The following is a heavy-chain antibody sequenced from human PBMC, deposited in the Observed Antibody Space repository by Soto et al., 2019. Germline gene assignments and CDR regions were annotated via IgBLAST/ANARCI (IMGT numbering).Heavy chain of an antibody. CDR2: IYYSGST. CDR1: GGSISSYY. V-gene: IGHV4-59*08. J-gene: IGHJ6*02. Sequence: SETLSLTCTVSGGSISSYYWSWIRQPPGKGLEWIGYIYYSGSTNYNPSLKSPVTTSVDTSKNLFSLKLSSVTAADTAVYYCAGGLAGNDGGHGMDVWGQGTTVTVSS. CDR3: AGGLAGNDGGHGMDV. D-gene: IGHD7-27*01.